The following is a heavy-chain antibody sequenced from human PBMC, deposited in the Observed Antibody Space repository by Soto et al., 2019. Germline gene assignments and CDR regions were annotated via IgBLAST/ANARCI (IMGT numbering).Heavy chain of an antibody. Sequence: QVQLQESGPGLVKPSQTLSLTCTVSGGSISSGGYYWSWIRQHPGKGLEWIGYIYYSGTTYYNPSLKSRVTISVDTSKNQFSLKLSSVTAADTAVYYCAIYDSSGSRGFQHWGQGTLVTVSS. CDR3: AIYDSSGSRGFQH. CDR2: IYYSGTT. V-gene: IGHV4-31*03. D-gene: IGHD3-22*01. J-gene: IGHJ1*01. CDR1: GGSISSGGYY.